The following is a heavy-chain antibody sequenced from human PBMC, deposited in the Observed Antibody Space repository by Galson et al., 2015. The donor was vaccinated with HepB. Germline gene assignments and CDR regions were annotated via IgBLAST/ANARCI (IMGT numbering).Heavy chain of an antibody. V-gene: IGHV1-58*02. CDR3: AAGAYSGYDWAFDI. D-gene: IGHD5-12*01. Sequence: SVKVSCKASGFTFSKSAMEWVRQARGQRLEWIGWIVVGSGNTNYAQKFQERVTITRDMSTSTAYMYQSSLRSEDTAVYYCAAGAYSGYDWAFDIWGQGTVVTVSS. CDR1: GFTFSKSA. J-gene: IGHJ3*02. CDR2: IVVGSGNT.